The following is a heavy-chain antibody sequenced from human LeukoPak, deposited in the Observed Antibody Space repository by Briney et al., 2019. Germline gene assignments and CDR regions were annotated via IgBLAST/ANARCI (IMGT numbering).Heavy chain of an antibody. Sequence: PSETLSLTCTVSGGSISSYYWSWIRQPPGKGLEWIGYIYYSGSTNYNPSLKSRVTISVDRSQNQFSLKLSSVTAADTAVYHCARVRLFYYDSSGYYGAFDIWGQGTMVTVSS. J-gene: IGHJ3*02. CDR1: GGSISSYY. CDR3: ARVRLFYYDSSGYYGAFDI. V-gene: IGHV4-59*01. D-gene: IGHD3-22*01. CDR2: IYYSGST.